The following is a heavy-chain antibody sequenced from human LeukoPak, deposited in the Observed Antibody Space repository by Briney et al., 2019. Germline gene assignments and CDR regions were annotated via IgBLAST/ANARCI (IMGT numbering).Heavy chain of an antibody. Sequence: GRSLRLSCAASGFTFSSYGMHWVRQAPGKGLEWVAVISYDGSNKYYADSVKGRFTMSRDNSKNTLYLQMNSLRAEDTAVYYCASDSYSPEYFQHWGQGTLVTVSS. D-gene: IGHD2-15*01. CDR1: GFTFSSYG. CDR3: ASDSYSPEYFQH. J-gene: IGHJ1*01. V-gene: IGHV3-33*08. CDR2: ISYDGSNK.